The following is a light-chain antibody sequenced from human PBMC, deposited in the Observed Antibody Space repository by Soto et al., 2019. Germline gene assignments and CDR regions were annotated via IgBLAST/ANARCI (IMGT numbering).Light chain of an antibody. Sequence: DIQMTQFPSSLSASVGDRVTITCRASQSIRSHLNWYQQKPGEAPNIGIYATSTLQSGAPSRFNGSVSGTDFTLSISSLQPEDFATYYCQQTYRTPLTFGGGTKVEIK. V-gene: IGKV1-39*01. CDR1: QSIRSH. J-gene: IGKJ4*01. CDR3: QQTYRTPLT. CDR2: ATS.